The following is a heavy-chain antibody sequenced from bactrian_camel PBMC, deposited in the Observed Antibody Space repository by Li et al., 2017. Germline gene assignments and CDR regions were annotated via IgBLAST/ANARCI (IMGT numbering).Heavy chain of an antibody. CDR2: IDSTGSTT. J-gene: IGHJ4*01. CDR1: GFTFSGVF. Sequence: DVQLVESGGGLVQPGGSLRLSCAVSGFTFSGVFMSWVRQAPGKGLEWVSGIDSTGSTTHYSDSVKGRFTISRDNAKNTLYLQMNSLKPEDTAVYRCATYSSGATMFIYWGQGTQVTVS. D-gene: IGHD4*01. V-gene: IGHV3S40*01. CDR3: ATYSSGATMFIY.